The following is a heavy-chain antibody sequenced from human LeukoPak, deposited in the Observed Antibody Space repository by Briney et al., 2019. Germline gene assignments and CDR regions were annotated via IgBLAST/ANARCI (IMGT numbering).Heavy chain of an antibody. V-gene: IGHV5-51*01. J-gene: IGHJ6*02. D-gene: IGHD5-18*01. CDR2: IYPGDSDT. CDR3: ARRGYSPTYGVDV. Sequence: GESLKISCKGSGYRFTDYWIGWVRQMPGKGLEWMGIIYPGDSDTRYSPSFQGQVTISADKSISTAYLQWSSLKASDTAMYYCARRGYSPTYGVDVWGQGTTVTVSS. CDR1: GYRFTDYW.